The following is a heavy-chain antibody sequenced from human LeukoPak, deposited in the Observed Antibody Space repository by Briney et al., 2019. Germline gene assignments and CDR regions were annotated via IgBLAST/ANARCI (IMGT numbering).Heavy chain of an antibody. CDR1: GFTFSGYS. Sequence: PGGSLRLSCAASGFTFSGYSMNWVRQAPGKGLEWVSYISSSGTTIYYADSVKGRFTISRDNAKNSLFLQMNSLRAEDTAVYFCARETDSTLFDYWGQGTLVTVSS. CDR3: ARETDSTLFDY. J-gene: IGHJ4*02. D-gene: IGHD2-2*01. V-gene: IGHV3-48*04. CDR2: ISSSGTTI.